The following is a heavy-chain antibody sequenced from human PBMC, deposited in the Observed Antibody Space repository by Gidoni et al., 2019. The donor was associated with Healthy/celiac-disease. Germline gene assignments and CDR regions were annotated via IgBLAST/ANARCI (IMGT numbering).Heavy chain of an antibody. CDR1: GYTFTSYG. V-gene: IGHV1-18*01. CDR2: ISAYNGNT. J-gene: IGHJ6*02. Sequence: QVQLVQSGAEVKKPGASVKVSCKASGYTFTSYGISWVRQAPVQGLEWRGGISAYNGNTNYAQKLQGRVTMTTDTSTSTAYMELRSLRSDDTAVYYCARSYVGYCSGGSCYLYYYGMDVWGQGTTVTVSS. CDR3: ARSYVGYCSGGSCYLYYYGMDV. D-gene: IGHD2-15*01.